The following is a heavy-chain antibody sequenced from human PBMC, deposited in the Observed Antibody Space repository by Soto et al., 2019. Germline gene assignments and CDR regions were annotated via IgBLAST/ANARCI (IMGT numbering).Heavy chain of an antibody. Sequence: LRLSCAASGFTFSGYYMHWVRQAPGKGLEWVAVISYDGSTEYYADSVKGRFTISRDNSANRLFLQMNSLRPEDTAVYYCTKDDGYNDSTYYHYFGMDVWGQGTTVTVSS. CDR1: GFTFSGYY. J-gene: IGHJ6*02. CDR2: ISYDGSTE. CDR3: TKDDGYNDSTYYHYFGMDV. D-gene: IGHD5-12*01. V-gene: IGHV3-30*18.